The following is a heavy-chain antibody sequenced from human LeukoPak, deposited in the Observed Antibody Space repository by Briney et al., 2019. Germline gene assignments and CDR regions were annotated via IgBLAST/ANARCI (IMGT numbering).Heavy chain of an antibody. D-gene: IGHD5-18*01. Sequence: GGSLRLSCGASGFTFSSYWMSWVRQAPGKGLEWVANIKQDGSEKYYVDSVKGRFTISRDNAKNSLYLQMNSLRAEDTAVYYCARFSGRGYSYGWGFDYWGQGTLVTVSS. J-gene: IGHJ4*02. CDR3: ARFSGRGYSYGWGFDY. CDR2: IKQDGSEK. V-gene: IGHV3-7*03. CDR1: GFTFSSYW.